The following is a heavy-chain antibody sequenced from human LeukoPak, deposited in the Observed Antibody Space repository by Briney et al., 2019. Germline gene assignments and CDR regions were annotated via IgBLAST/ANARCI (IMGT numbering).Heavy chain of an antibody. D-gene: IGHD3-22*01. CDR2: INPNSGGT. V-gene: IGHV1-2*06. Sequence: ASVKVSCKAPGYTLTDYYRHWVRQAPGQGLEGMGRINPNSGGTNYAQKFQGRVTMTRDTSISTVYMELSRLRSDDTAVYYCARVGYYESSGYYEYWGQGTLVTVSS. CDR3: ARVGYYESSGYYEY. CDR1: GYTLTDYY. J-gene: IGHJ4*02.